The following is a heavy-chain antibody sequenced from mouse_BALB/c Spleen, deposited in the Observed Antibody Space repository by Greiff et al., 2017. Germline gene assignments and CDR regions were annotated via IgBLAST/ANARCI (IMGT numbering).Heavy chain of an antibody. Sequence: EVKLMESGPGLVKPSQSLSLTCTVTGYSITSDYAWNWIRQFPGNKLEWMGYISYSGSTSYNPSLKSRISITRDTSKNQFFLQLNSVTTEDTATYYCARFTDYYAMDYWGQGTSVTVSS. CDR2: ISYSGST. CDR3: ARFTDYYAMDY. J-gene: IGHJ4*01. V-gene: IGHV3-2*02. D-gene: IGHD1-1*01. CDR1: GYSITSDYA.